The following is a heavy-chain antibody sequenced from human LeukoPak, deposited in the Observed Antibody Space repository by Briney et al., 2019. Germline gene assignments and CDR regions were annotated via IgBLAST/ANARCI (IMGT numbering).Heavy chain of an antibody. CDR2: ISGSGGST. CDR1: GFTLINYA. D-gene: IGHD3-16*02. V-gene: IGHV3-23*01. J-gene: IGHJ4*02. Sequence: GGSLRLSCADSGFTLINYAMTWVRQAPGKALEWCSAISGSGGSTYYADYVKGRFTISRDNSKNTLYLQMNSLRAEDTAVYYCAKSTQLRGGIATDFDSWGQGTLVTVSS. CDR3: AKSTQLRGGIATDFDS.